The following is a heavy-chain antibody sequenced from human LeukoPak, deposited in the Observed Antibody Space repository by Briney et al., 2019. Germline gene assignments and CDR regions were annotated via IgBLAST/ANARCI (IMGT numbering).Heavy chain of an antibody. Sequence: GGSLRLSCAASGFTFSTYWMNWVRQAPGKGLEWVANIKEDGSEKYYVDSVKGRFTISRDNAKNSLYLQMNSLRAEDTAVYYCAKDEFSYSSSWSDPYDYWGQGTLVTVSS. CDR2: IKEDGSEK. CDR3: AKDEFSYSSSWSDPYDY. V-gene: IGHV3-7*01. CDR1: GFTFSTYW. J-gene: IGHJ4*02. D-gene: IGHD6-13*01.